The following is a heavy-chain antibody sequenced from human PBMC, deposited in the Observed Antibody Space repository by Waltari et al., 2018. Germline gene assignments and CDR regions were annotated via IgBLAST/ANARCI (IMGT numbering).Heavy chain of an antibody. J-gene: IGHJ6*02. CDR2: ISWDGGST. Sequence: EVQLVESGGVVVQPGGSLRLSCAASGFTFDDYAMHWVRQAPGKGLEWVSLISWDGGSTYYADSVKGRFTISRDNSKNSLYLQMNSLRAEDTALYYCAKGHPAYDWFSNYGMDVWGQGTTVTVSS. CDR3: AKGHPAYDWFSNYGMDV. D-gene: IGHD3-9*01. V-gene: IGHV3-43D*04. CDR1: GFTFDDYA.